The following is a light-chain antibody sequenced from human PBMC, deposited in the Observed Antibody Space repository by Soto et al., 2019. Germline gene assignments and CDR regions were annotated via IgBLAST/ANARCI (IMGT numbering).Light chain of an antibody. CDR2: AAS. V-gene: IGKV1-39*01. CDR1: QSISTY. CDR3: QQYDNLLLLT. Sequence: DIQMTQSPSSLSASVGDRVTITCRANQSISTYLNWYQQKPGKAPKLLIYAASNLQSGVSSRFSGSGSGTAFTLTISSLQPEDIATHYCQQYDNLLLLTFGPGTKVEIK. J-gene: IGKJ3*01.